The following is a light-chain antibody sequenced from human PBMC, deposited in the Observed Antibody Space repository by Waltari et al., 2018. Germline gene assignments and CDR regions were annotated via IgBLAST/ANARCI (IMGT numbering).Light chain of an antibody. CDR1: SSDVGGYNY. CDR2: DVS. J-gene: IGLJ3*02. CDR3: SSYTSSSTRV. Sequence: QSALTQPASVSGSPGQSITISCTGTSSDVGGYNYVSWYQQHPSKAPKLMIYDVSNRPVGVSTVFSGSKSCNTASLTISGLQAEDEADYYYSSYTSSSTRVFGGGTKLTVL. V-gene: IGLV2-14*03.